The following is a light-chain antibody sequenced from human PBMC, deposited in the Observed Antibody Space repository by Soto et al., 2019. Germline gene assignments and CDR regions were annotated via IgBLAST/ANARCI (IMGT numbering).Light chain of an antibody. CDR2: EGS. J-gene: IGLJ1*01. CDR1: SSDVGSYNL. CDR3: CSYARSSTYYV. Sequence: QSVLTQPASVSGSPGQSITISCTGTSSDVGSYNLVSWYQQHPGKAPKLMIHEGSKRPSGVSNRFSGSKSGNTASLTISGLQAEDEADYYCCSYARSSTYYVFGTGTKVTVL. V-gene: IGLV2-23*01.